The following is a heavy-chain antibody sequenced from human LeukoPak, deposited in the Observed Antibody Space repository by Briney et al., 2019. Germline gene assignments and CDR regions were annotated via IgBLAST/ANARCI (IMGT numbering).Heavy chain of an antibody. CDR3: TVYSGYDSYYFDN. D-gene: IGHD5-12*01. Sequence: GGSLRLSCAASGFTFSSYAMSWVRQAPGKGLEWVSAISGSGGSTYYADSVKGRFTISRDDSRNTAYLQMNSLKTEDTAVYYCTVYSGYDSYYFDNWGQGTLVTVSS. J-gene: IGHJ4*02. V-gene: IGHV3-23*01. CDR1: GFTFSSYA. CDR2: ISGSGGST.